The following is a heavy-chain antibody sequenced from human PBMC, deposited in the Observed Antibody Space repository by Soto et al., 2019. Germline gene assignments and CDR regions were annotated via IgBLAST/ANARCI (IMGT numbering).Heavy chain of an antibody. D-gene: IGHD5-12*01. J-gene: IGHJ5*02. Sequence: PGGSLRLSCAGSGFTLTSCSISWVRQTPWKGLEWVSALSRSGGATYYAESVKGRFTISRDTSTNTLYLQMTNLRADDTAIYYCAKGEMATIRNAFDPAGQETLVKVSS. CDR3: AKGEMATIRNAFDP. V-gene: IGHV3-23*01. CDR1: GFTLTSCS. CDR2: LSRSGGAT.